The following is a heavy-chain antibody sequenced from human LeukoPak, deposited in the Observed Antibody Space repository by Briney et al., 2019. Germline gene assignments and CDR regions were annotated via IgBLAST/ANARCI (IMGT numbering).Heavy chain of an antibody. CDR3: ARAIPPPHCTTIACFKPFDY. CDR2: MNPNSGNT. V-gene: IGHV1-8*03. Sequence: ASVKVSCKASGYTFTSYDINWVRQATGQGLEWMGWMNPNSGNTGYAQKFQGRVTFTRNTSISTAYMDLSSLRSEDTAVYYCARAIPPPHCTTIACFKPFDYWGQGTLVTVSS. D-gene: IGHD2-8*01. J-gene: IGHJ4*02. CDR1: GYTFTSYD.